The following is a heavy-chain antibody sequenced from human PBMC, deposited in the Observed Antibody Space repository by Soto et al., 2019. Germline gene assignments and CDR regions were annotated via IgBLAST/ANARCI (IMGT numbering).Heavy chain of an antibody. CDR2: VYHTGTT. Sequence: LSLTCVVSGGPVSGDDLYWSWIRHLPGKGLEWIANVYHTGTTYYNPSLKSRVSMSVDTSQNQFSLILASVTAADTAVYYCARALVTDYNRRDYHYYFAMDVWGQGTSVTVSS. CDR1: GGPVSGDDLY. J-gene: IGHJ6*02. CDR3: ARALVTDYNRRDYHYYFAMDV. V-gene: IGHV4-31*02. D-gene: IGHD1-20*01.